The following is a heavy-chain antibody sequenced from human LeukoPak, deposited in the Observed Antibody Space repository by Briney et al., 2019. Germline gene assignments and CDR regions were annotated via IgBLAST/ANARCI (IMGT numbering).Heavy chain of an antibody. Sequence: PGGSLRLSCAASGFTFSSYGMHWVRQAPGKGLEWVAFIRYDGSNKYYADSVKGRFTISRDNSKNTLYLQMNSLRAEDTAVYYCAKGGDIVVVPAATYWGQGTLVTVSS. CDR2: IRYDGSNK. CDR3: AKGGDIVVVPAATY. V-gene: IGHV3-30*02. D-gene: IGHD2-2*01. J-gene: IGHJ4*02. CDR1: GFTFSSYG.